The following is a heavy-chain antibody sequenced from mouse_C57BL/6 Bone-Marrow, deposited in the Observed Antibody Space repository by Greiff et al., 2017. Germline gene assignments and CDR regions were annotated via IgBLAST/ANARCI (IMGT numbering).Heavy chain of an antibody. CDR2: INPYNGGT. D-gene: IGHD2-5*01. Sequence: VQLQQSGPVLVKPGASVKMSCKASGYTFTDYYMNWVKQSHGKSLEWIGVINPYNGGTSYNQKFKGKATLTVDKSSSAAYMELNSLTSEDSAVYYCAPYYSKTWFAYWGQGTLVTVSA. V-gene: IGHV1-19*01. CDR1: GYTFTDYY. J-gene: IGHJ3*01. CDR3: APYYSKTWFAY.